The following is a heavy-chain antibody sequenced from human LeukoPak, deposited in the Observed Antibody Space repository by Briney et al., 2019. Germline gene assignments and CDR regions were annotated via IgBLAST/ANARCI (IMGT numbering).Heavy chain of an antibody. Sequence: PGGSLRLSCAASGFTFSSYGMHWVRQAPGKGLEWVAFIRYDGSNKYYADSVKGRFTISRDNPKNTLYLQMNSLRAEDTAVYYCAKGLWAAVAGLDYWGQGTLVTVSS. CDR1: GFTFSSYG. J-gene: IGHJ4*02. CDR2: IRYDGSNK. D-gene: IGHD6-19*01. CDR3: AKGLWAAVAGLDY. V-gene: IGHV3-30*02.